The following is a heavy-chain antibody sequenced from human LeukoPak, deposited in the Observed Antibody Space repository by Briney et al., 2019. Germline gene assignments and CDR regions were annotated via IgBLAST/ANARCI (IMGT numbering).Heavy chain of an antibody. J-gene: IGHJ4*02. CDR2: IYYSGST. Sequence: PSETLSLTCTVSGGSISGYYWSWIRQPPGKGLEWIGYIYYSGSTNYNPSLKSRVTISVDTYKNQFSLKLSAGTAADTAVYYGARRGGARNFDYWGQGTLVTVSS. CDR1: GGSISGYY. D-gene: IGHD3-10*01. CDR3: ARRGGARNFDY. V-gene: IGHV4-59*08.